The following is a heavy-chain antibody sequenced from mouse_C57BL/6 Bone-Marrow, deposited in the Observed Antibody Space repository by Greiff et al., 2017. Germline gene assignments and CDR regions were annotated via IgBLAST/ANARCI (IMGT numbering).Heavy chain of an antibody. V-gene: IGHV1-50*01. J-gene: IGHJ2*01. D-gene: IGHD1-1*01. Sequence: QVQLKQPGAELVKPGASVKLSCKASGYTFTSYWMQWVKQRPGQGLEWIGEIDPSDSYTNYNQKFKGKATLTVDKSSSTAYMQLSSLTSEDSAVYYCARKERYYGSSYEVPYFDYWGQGTTLTVSS. CDR1: GYTFTSYW. CDR3: ARKERYYGSSYEVPYFDY. CDR2: IDPSDSYT.